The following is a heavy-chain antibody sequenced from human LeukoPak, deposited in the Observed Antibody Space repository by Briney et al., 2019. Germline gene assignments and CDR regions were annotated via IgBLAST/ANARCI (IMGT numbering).Heavy chain of an antibody. CDR1: GGSFSGYY. Sequence: PSETLSLTCAVHGGSFSGYYWSWIRQPPGKGLGWIGEINHSGSTNYNPSLKSRATISVDTSKNQFSLKLSSVTAADTAVYYCARGRRIQLWLRRVVPLYYWGQGTLVTVSS. D-gene: IGHD5-18*01. V-gene: IGHV4-34*01. J-gene: IGHJ4*02. CDR2: INHSGST. CDR3: ARGRRIQLWLRRVVPLYY.